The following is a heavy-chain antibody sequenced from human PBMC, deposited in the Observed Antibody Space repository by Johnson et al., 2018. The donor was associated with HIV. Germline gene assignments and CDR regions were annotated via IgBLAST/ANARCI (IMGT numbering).Heavy chain of an antibody. J-gene: IGHJ3*02. CDR3: ASFAAAGDAFDI. CDR2: ISYDGSNK. V-gene: IGHV3-30-3*01. Sequence: QVQLVESGGGLVQPGGSLRLSCAASGFTFSSYAMSWVRQAPGKGLEWVAVISYDGSNKYYADSVKGRFTISRDNSKNTLYLQMNSLRAEDTAVYYCASFAAAGDAFDIWGQGTMVTVSS. CDR1: GFTFSSYA. D-gene: IGHD6-13*01.